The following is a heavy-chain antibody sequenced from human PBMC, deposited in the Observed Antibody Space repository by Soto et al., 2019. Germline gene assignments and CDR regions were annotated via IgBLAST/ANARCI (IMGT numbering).Heavy chain of an antibody. CDR1: GYTFTSYG. D-gene: IGHD6-13*01. Sequence: QVQLVQSGAEVKKPGASVKVSCKASGYTFTSYGISWVRQAHGQGLEWMGWISAYNGNTNYAQKLQGRVTMTTDTSTSKAYMELRSLRSDDTAVYYCASILGSTWYYYDGMDVWGQGTTVTVSS. J-gene: IGHJ6*02. CDR2: ISAYNGNT. CDR3: ASILGSTWYYYDGMDV. V-gene: IGHV1-18*04.